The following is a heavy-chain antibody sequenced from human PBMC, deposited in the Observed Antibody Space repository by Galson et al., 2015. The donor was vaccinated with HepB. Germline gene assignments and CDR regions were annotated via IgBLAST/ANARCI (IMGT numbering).Heavy chain of an antibody. Sequence: SVKVSCKASGYTFTSYYMHWVRQAPGQGREWMGIINPSGGSTSYAQKFQGRVTMTRDTSTSTVYMELSSLRSEDTAVYYCAREALIAAAGMTVAGYYGMDVWGQGTTVTVSS. CDR3: AREALIAAAGMTVAGYYGMDV. CDR2: INPSGGST. CDR1: GYTFTSYY. J-gene: IGHJ6*02. V-gene: IGHV1-46*03. D-gene: IGHD6-13*01.